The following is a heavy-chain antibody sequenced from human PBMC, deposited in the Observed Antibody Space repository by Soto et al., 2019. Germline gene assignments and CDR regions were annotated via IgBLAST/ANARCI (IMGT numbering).Heavy chain of an antibody. Sequence: GESLKISCKGSGYSFTSYWIGWVRQMPGKGLEWMGIIYPGDSDTRYSPSFQGQVTISADKSISTAYLQWSSLKASDTAMYYCARHLRPTYYGSGSPFDYWGQGTLVTVSS. CDR2: IYPGDSDT. V-gene: IGHV5-51*01. CDR3: ARHLRPTYYGSGSPFDY. CDR1: GYSFTSYW. J-gene: IGHJ4*02. D-gene: IGHD3-10*01.